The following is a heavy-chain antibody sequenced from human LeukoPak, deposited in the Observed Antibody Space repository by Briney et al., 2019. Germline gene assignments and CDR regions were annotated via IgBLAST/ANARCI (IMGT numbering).Heavy chain of an antibody. CDR1: GFTVSSNY. Sequence: GGSLRLSCAASGFTVSSNYMSWVHQAPGKGLEWVSVIYSGGSTYYADSVKGRFTISRDNSKNTLYLQMNSLRAEDTAVYYCARDLSSSGSYYPYYYYGMDVWGQGTTVTVSS. D-gene: IGHD3-10*01. CDR3: ARDLSSSGSYYPYYYYGMDV. J-gene: IGHJ6*02. V-gene: IGHV3-66*02. CDR2: IYSGGST.